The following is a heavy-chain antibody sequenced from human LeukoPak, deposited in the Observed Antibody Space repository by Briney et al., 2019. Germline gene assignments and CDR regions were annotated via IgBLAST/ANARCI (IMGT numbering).Heavy chain of an antibody. CDR2: IYYSGTT. CDR3: AREIKKETTVDY. D-gene: IGHD4-11*01. Sequence: PSETLSLTCTVSGGSISSGDYYWSWIRQPPGKGLEWIGYIYYSGTTDYNPSLKSRVTISVDTSKNQFSLKLSSVTAADTAVYYCAREIKKETTVDYWGQGTLVTVSS. V-gene: IGHV4-30-4*01. J-gene: IGHJ4*02. CDR1: GGSISSGDYY.